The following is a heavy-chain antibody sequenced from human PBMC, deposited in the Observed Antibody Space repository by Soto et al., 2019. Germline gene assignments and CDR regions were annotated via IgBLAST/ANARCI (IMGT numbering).Heavy chain of an antibody. CDR1: GGSISTGDYY. CDR3: ARGLTRIGWFDP. V-gene: IGHV4-31*03. J-gene: IGHJ5*02. Sequence: QVQLQESGPGLVKPSQTLSLTCTVSGGSISTGDYYWSWIRQHPGKGLEWIGFIYYSGNTYYNTALKSRLTVSLDTSKNQFSLTLHSVTAADTAVYYCARGLTRIGWFDPWGQGTLVTVSS. CDR2: IYYSGNT.